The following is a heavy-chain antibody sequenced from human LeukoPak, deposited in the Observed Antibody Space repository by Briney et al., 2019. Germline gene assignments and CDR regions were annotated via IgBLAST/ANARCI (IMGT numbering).Heavy chain of an antibody. D-gene: IGHD3-10*01. CDR1: GFXFSDYY. J-gene: IGHJ4*02. CDR2: ISSSSSYT. CDR3: AREVGRYYYGSGSYYYAY. V-gene: IGHV3-11*05. Sequence: PGGSLRLSCAASGFXFSDYYISWIRQAPGKGLEWVSYISSSSSYTNYADSVKGRFTISRDNAKNSLYLQMNSLRAEDTAVYYCAREVGRYYYGSGSYYYAYWGQGTLVTVSS.